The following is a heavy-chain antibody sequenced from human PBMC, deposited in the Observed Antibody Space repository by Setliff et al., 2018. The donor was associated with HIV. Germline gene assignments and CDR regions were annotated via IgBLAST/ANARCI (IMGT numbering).Heavy chain of an antibody. D-gene: IGHD3-10*01. CDR1: GYSFPDFF. CDR3: ARDWAEDYSASGSFQY. J-gene: IGHJ1*01. CDR2: ISPRIGDT. V-gene: IGHV1-2*02. Sequence: ASVKVSCKASGYSFPDFFIHWVRQAPGPGLEWMGWISPRIGDTRIAKTFRGRVTMTRDTSLSTASVEVSGLRSDDTAVYFCARDWAEDYSASGSFQYWGQGTLVTVSS.